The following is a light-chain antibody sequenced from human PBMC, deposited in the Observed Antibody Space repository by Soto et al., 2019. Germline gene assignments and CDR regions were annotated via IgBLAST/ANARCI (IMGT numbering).Light chain of an antibody. CDR2: GAS. Sequence: EIVMTQSPATLSVSPGERATLSCRASQSVSSNLAWYQQKLGQAPRLLISGASTRATGIPARFSGSGSGTECTLTISSLQSEDFAVYYCQQYNDWLWTFGQGTKVEI. V-gene: IGKV3-15*01. CDR1: QSVSSN. J-gene: IGKJ1*01. CDR3: QQYNDWLWT.